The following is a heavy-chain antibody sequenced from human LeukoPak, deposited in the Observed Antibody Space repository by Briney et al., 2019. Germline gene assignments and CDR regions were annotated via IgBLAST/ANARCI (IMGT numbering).Heavy chain of an antibody. J-gene: IGHJ5*02. V-gene: IGHV4-39*01. CDR3: ARHVSVDYDILTGYSYNWFDP. D-gene: IGHD3-9*01. CDR2: IYYSGST. Sequence: PSETLSLTCTVSGGSISSSSYYWGWIRQPPGKGLEWIGSIYYSGSTYYSPSLKSRVTISVDTSKNQFSLKLSSVTAADTAVYYCARHVSVDYDILTGYSYNWFDPWGQGTLVTVSS. CDR1: GGSISSSSYY.